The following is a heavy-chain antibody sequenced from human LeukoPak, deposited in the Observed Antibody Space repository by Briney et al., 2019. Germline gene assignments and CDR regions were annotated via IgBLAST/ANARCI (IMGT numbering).Heavy chain of an antibody. CDR1: GGSINSYY. CDR3: AGRITIVGAKGSFDI. D-gene: IGHD1-26*01. CDR2: IYHSGST. J-gene: IGHJ3*02. Sequence: SETLSLTCTVSGGSINSYYWGWIRQPPGKGLEWIGYIYHSGSTNYNPSLKSRVTISVDTSKNQFSLKLTSVTAADTAIYYCAGRITIVGAKGSFDIWGQGTMVTVSS. V-gene: IGHV4-59*08.